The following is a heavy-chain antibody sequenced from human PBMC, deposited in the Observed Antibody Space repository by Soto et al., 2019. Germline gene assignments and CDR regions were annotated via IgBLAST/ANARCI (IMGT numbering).Heavy chain of an antibody. CDR1: GYSFAGYW. V-gene: IGHV5-10-1*01. CDR3: ARQIYDSDTGPNFQYYFDN. D-gene: IGHD3-22*01. Sequence: GESLKISCKGSGYSFAGYWITWVRQKPGKGLEWMGRIDPSDSQTYYSPSFRGHVTISVTKSITTVFLQWSSLRASDTAMYYCARQIYDSDTGPNFQYYFDNWGQGTPVTVSS. CDR2: IDPSDSQT. J-gene: IGHJ4*02.